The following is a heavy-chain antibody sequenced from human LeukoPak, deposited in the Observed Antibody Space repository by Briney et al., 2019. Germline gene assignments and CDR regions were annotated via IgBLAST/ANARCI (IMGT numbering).Heavy chain of an antibody. CDR3: AKDSFAALSFFDY. V-gene: IGHV3-23*01. CDR2: ISGSSGST. CDR1: GFTFSSYA. J-gene: IGHJ4*02. D-gene: IGHD1-26*01. Sequence: GGSLRLSCAASGFTFSSYAMSWVRQAPGKGLEWVSAISGSSGSTYYADSVRGRFTISRDNSKNTLYLQMNSLRAEDTAEYYCAKDSFAALSFFDYWGQGTLVTVSS.